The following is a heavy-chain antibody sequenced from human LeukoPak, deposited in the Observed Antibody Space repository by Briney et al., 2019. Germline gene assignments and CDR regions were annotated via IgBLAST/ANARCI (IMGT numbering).Heavy chain of an antibody. CDR2: ITSSGTYT. Sequence: PGGSLRLSCADSGFTFSNYNMNWVRQAPGKAMEWVSSITSSGTYTFYADSVKGRFTISRDNAKNSLYLQMDSLGPEDTAVYYCARLGYCSGGSCYVDYWGQGTLVTVSS. CDR1: GFTFSNYN. CDR3: ARLGYCSGGSCYVDY. D-gene: IGHD2-15*01. V-gene: IGHV3-21*01. J-gene: IGHJ4*02.